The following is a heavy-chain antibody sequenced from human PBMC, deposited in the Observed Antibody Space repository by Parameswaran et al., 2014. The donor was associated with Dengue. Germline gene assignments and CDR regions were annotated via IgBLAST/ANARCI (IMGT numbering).Heavy chain of an antibody. D-gene: IGHD6-6*01. V-gene: IGHV1-2*06. J-gene: IGHJ6*02. Sequence: WVRQAPGQGLEWMGRINPNSGGTNYAQKFQGRVTMTRDTSISTAYMELSRLRSDDTAVYYCARSSDDYYGMDVWGQGTTVTVSS. CDR2: INPNSGGT. CDR3: ARSSDDYYGMDV.